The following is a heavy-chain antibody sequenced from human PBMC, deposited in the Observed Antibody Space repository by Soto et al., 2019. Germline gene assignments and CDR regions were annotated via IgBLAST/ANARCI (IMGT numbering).Heavy chain of an antibody. CDR3: ARGRGVIITSWFDP. J-gene: IGHJ5*02. CDR2: INHSGST. D-gene: IGHD3-10*01. Sequence: SETMSLTCAVYGGSFSGYYWSWIRQPPGKGLEWIGEINHSGSTNYNPSLKSRVTISVDTSKNQFSLKLSSVTAADTAVYYCARGRGVIITSWFDPWGQGTLVTVSS. CDR1: GGSFSGYY. V-gene: IGHV4-34*01.